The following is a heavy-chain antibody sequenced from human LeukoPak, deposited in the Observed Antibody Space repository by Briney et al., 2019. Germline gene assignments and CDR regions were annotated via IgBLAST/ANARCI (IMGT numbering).Heavy chain of an antibody. J-gene: IGHJ4*02. CDR2: IYYSGST. Sequence: SETLSLTCTVSGGSISSSSYYWGWIRQPPGKGLEWIGSIYYSGSTYYNPSLKSRVTISVDKSKNQFSLKLSSVTAADTAVYYCARDGEMASLDYWGQGTLVTVSS. V-gene: IGHV4-39*07. D-gene: IGHD5-24*01. CDR1: GGSISSSSYY. CDR3: ARDGEMASLDY.